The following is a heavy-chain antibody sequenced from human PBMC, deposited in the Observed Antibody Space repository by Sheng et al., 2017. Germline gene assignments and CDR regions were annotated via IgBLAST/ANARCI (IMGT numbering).Heavy chain of an antibody. CDR2: VRGDGSST. V-gene: IGHV3-74*01. Sequence: DGQLMESGGGLVQPGGSLRLSCAASGFTFSSYWMHWVRQAPGKGLVWVSRVRGDGSSTSYADSVKGRFTISRDNAKKTLYLQMNSLRADDTGVYYCARSDWFDPWGQGTLVIVSS. CDR1: GFTFSSYW. CDR3: ARSDWFDP. J-gene: IGHJ5*02.